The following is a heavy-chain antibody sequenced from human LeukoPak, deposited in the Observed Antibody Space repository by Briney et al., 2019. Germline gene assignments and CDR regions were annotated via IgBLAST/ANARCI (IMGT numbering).Heavy chain of an antibody. J-gene: IGHJ4*02. Sequence: SETLSLTCTVSGGSISSYYWSWIRQPPVKGLEWIGYIYYSGSTNYNPSLKSRVTISVDTSKNQFSLKLSSVTAADTAVYYCARFSRGYQDHWGQGTLVTVSS. CDR2: IYYSGST. D-gene: IGHD3-22*01. CDR3: ARFSRGYQDH. V-gene: IGHV4-59*08. CDR1: GGSISSYY.